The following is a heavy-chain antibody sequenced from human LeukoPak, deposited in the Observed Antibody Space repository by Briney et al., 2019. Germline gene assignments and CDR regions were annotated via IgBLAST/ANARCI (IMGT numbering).Heavy chain of an antibody. V-gene: IGHV3-7*01. CDR1: GFTFSSYS. D-gene: IGHD1-1*01. Sequence: GGSLRLSCAASGFTFSSYSVSWVRQAPGKGLEWVAYIKEDGNENYYVDSVKGRFTISRDNAESSLYLQMNSLRAEDTAVYYCARGRYTPGPWGQGTLVTVSS. CDR3: ARGRYTPGP. CDR2: IKEDGNEN. J-gene: IGHJ5*02.